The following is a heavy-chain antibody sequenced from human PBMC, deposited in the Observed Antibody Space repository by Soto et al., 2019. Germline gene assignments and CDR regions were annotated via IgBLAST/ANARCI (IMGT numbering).Heavy chain of an antibody. D-gene: IGHD3-10*01. J-gene: IGHJ6*02. Sequence: RASVKVSCKASGGTFSSYAISWVRQAPGQGLEWMGGIIPIFGTANYAQKFQGRVTITADESTSTAYMELSSLRSEDTAVYYCARDPALGFGELPSYYCMDVWGQGTTVTVSS. CDR2: IIPIFGTA. CDR3: ARDPALGFGELPSYYCMDV. V-gene: IGHV1-69*13. CDR1: GGTFSSYA.